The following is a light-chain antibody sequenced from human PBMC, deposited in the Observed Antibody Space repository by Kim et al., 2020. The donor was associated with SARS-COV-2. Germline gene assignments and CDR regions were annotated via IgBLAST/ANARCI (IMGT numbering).Light chain of an antibody. CDR3: QTWGTGIWV. CDR2: VNLDGSH. Sequence: PVKLIRTLSSGHIPYAIAGHQQQREEGPRYLMKVNLDGSHSKGAGIPDRFSGSSSGTERYLTISSLQSEDEGDYYCQTWGTGIWVFGGGTKLTVL. J-gene: IGLJ3*02. V-gene: IGLV4-69*01. CDR1: SGHIPYA.